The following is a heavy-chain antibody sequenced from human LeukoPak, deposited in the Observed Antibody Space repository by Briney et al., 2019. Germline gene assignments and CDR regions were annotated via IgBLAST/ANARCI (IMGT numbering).Heavy chain of an antibody. CDR2: IIPIFGTA. CDR3: AREAPSYGSGSYYNPPGANWFDP. D-gene: IGHD3-10*01. Sequence: SVKVSCKASGDTFISYAISWVRQAPGQGLEWMGGIIPIFGTANYAQKFQGRVTITADESTSTAYMELSSLRSEDTAVYYCAREAPSYGSGSYYNPPGANWFDPWGQGTLVTVSS. J-gene: IGHJ5*02. CDR1: GDTFISYA. V-gene: IGHV1-69*01.